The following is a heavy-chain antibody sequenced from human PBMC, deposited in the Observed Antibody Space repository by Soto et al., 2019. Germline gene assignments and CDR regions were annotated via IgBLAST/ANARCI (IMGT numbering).Heavy chain of an antibody. J-gene: IGHJ6*02. CDR3: AGEAYSGSYPPYYYYGMDV. V-gene: IGHV1-46*01. CDR1: VYTFTGYY. D-gene: IGHD1-26*01. CDR2: INPSGGST. Sequence: XSVKVSCKASVYTFTGYYMNWVRQAPGQGLEWMGIINPSGGSTSYAQKFQGRVTMTRDTSTSTVYMELSSLRSEDTAVYYCAGEAYSGSYPPYYYYGMDVWGHGTTVTVSS.